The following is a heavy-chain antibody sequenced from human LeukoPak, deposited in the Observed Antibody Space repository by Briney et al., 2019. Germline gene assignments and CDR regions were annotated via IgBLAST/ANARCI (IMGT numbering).Heavy chain of an antibody. V-gene: IGHV4-34*01. D-gene: IGHD4-23*01. J-gene: IGHJ1*01. CDR3: ARTHYGGNEHFQH. Sequence: SETLSLTCAVYGGSFSGYYWSWIRQPPGEGLEWIGEINHSGSTNYNPSLKSRVTISVDTSKNQFSLKLSSVTAADTAVYYCARTHYGGNEHFQHWGQGTLVTVSS. CDR2: INHSGST. CDR1: GGSFSGYY.